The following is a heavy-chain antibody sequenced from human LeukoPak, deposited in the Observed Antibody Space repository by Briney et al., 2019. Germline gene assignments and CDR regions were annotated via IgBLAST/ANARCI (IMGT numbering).Heavy chain of an antibody. CDR1: GVTFSSYA. CDR3: AKDLTAVAGYNWFDP. D-gene: IGHD6-19*01. Sequence: GESLRLSCAASGVTFSSYAVSWVCQAPGKGLEWVSAISGSGGSTYYADSVKGRFTISRGNSKNTLYLQMNSLRAEDTAVYYCAKDLTAVAGYNWFDPWGQGTLVTVSS. V-gene: IGHV3-23*01. CDR2: ISGSGGST. J-gene: IGHJ5*02.